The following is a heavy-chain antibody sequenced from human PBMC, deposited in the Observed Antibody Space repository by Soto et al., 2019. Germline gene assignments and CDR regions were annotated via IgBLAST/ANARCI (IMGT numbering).Heavy chain of an antibody. CDR2: ISGDSSLI. CDR1: GFAFSSYS. Sequence: EVQLVESGGGLVQPGGSLRLSCAASGFAFSSYSMSWVRQTPGKGLEWVSHISGDSSLIYYADSVKGRFTISRDNAENSLYLQMNSLRAEDTAVYYCATRSRGYSGYVKYWGQGTVVTVSS. J-gene: IGHJ4*02. CDR3: ATRSRGYSGYVKY. D-gene: IGHD5-12*01. V-gene: IGHV3-48*01.